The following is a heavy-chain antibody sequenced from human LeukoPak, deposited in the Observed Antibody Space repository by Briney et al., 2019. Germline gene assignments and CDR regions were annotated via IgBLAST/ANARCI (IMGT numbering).Heavy chain of an antibody. V-gene: IGHV3-74*01. CDR3: ARAGNGFDI. J-gene: IGHJ3*02. CDR1: GFSFSRYW. CDR2: INGDGSIT. Sequence: GGSLRLSCAASGFSFSRYWIHWVRQAPGKGLVWVSRINGDGSITTYADSVSGRFTITRDNANNTLYLQMNSLRAEDTAVYYCARAGNGFDIWGRGTMVTVSS.